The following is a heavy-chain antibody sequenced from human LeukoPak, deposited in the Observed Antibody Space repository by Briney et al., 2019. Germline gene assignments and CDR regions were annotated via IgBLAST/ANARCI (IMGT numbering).Heavy chain of an antibody. D-gene: IGHD3-10*01. CDR2: ISGSGGTT. J-gene: IGHJ4*02. CDR3: ARGRGFGELLYTNFDY. Sequence: GGSLRLSCAASGFTFSSYAMSWVRQAPGKGLEWVSAISGSGGTTYYADSVKGRFTISRDNSKNTLYLQMNSLRAEDTAVYYCARGRGFGELLYTNFDYWGQGTLVTVSS. V-gene: IGHV3-23*01. CDR1: GFTFSSYA.